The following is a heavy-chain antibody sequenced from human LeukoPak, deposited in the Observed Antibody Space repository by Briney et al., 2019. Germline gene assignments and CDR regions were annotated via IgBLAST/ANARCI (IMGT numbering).Heavy chain of an antibody. CDR1: GGTFSSYA. J-gene: IGHJ5*02. CDR2: IIPIFGTA. CDR3: ARQGGDVVVVAAEGDNWFDP. D-gene: IGHD2-15*01. V-gene: IGHV1-69*06. Sequence: ASVKVSCKASGGTFSSYAISWVRQAPGQGLEWMGGIIPIFGTANYAQKFQGRVTITADKSTSTAYMELSSLRSEDTAVYYCARQGGDVVVVAAEGDNWFDPWGQGTLVTVSS.